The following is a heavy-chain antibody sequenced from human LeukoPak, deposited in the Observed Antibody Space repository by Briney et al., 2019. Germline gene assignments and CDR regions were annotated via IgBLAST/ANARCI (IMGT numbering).Heavy chain of an antibody. CDR1: GYTFTSYG. Sequence: ASVKVSCKASGYTFTSYGISWVRQAPGQGLEWMGWISAYNGNTSYAQKLQGRVTMTTDTSTSTAYMELRSLRSDDTAVYYCARSGYYGSGSYHNWFDPWGQGTLVTVSS. V-gene: IGHV1-18*04. J-gene: IGHJ5*02. CDR2: ISAYNGNT. CDR3: ARSGYYGSGSYHNWFDP. D-gene: IGHD3-10*01.